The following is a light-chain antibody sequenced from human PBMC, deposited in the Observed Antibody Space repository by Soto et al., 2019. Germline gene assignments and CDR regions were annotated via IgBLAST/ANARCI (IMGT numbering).Light chain of an antibody. V-gene: IGLV2-11*01. J-gene: IGLJ2*01. Sequence: QSALTQPPSASGSPGQSVTISCTGTSSDVGRYNYVSWYQLHPGKAPKLIIYDVSERPSGVPDRFSGSKSGNTASLTISGLQAEDEADYFCCSYAGSHVVFGEGTKLTVL. CDR1: SSDVGRYNY. CDR2: DVS. CDR3: CSYAGSHVV.